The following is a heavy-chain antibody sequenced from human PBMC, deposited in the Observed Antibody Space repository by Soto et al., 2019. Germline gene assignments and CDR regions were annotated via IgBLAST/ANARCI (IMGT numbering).Heavy chain of an antibody. J-gene: IGHJ6*02. CDR3: IQSRCGGDCLQSYASYYYYGMDV. D-gene: IGHD2-21*02. Sequence: QITLKESGPTLVKPTQTLTLTCTFSAFSLSTGGVGVGWIRQPPGKALEWLALIYWDDDKRYSPSLRSRLTITKDNSKHQVVLTMTNMDPVDTATYYCIQSRCGGDCLQSYASYYYYGMDVWGQGTTVTVSS. CDR2: IYWDDDK. V-gene: IGHV2-5*02. CDR1: AFSLSTGGVG.